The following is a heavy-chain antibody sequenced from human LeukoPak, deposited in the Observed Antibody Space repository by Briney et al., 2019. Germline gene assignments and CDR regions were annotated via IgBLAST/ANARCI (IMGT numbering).Heavy chain of an antibody. Sequence: SETLSLTCTVSGGSISTYYWSWIRQPAGKGLEWIGHIYTTGATHYNPSLKSRVTMSVDTSRNQFSLKLDSMTAADTAVYYCARVRGHISGLDSWGQGTLVTVSS. CDR2: IYTTGAT. CDR1: GGSISTYY. V-gene: IGHV4-4*07. CDR3: ARVRGHISGLDS. D-gene: IGHD5-18*01. J-gene: IGHJ5*02.